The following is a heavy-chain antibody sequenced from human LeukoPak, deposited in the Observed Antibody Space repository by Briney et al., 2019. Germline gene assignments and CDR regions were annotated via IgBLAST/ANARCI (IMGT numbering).Heavy chain of an antibody. CDR3: ARGLLRVRGVIRMGISYYFDY. Sequence: PSETLSLTCTVSGGSIRNYYWSWIRQPPGKGLEWIGYIYCSGSTNYNPSLKSRVTISVDTSKNQFSLKLSSVTAADTAVYYCARGLLRVRGVIRMGISYYFDYWGQGTLVTVSS. CDR2: IYCSGST. V-gene: IGHV4-59*12. J-gene: IGHJ4*02. D-gene: IGHD3-10*01. CDR1: GGSIRNYY.